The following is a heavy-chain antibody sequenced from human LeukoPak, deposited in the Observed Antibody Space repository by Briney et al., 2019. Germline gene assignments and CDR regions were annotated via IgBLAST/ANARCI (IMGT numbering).Heavy chain of an antibody. CDR3: ARSTWGGDLLTFDY. Sequence: PGGSLRLSCAASGFTVGSNYMSWVRQAPGKGLKWVSVIYSGGSTYYADSVKGRFTISRDNSKNTLYLQMNSLRAEDTAVYFCARSTWGGDLLTFDYWGQGTLVTVSS. CDR1: GFTVGSNY. J-gene: IGHJ4*02. V-gene: IGHV3-53*01. CDR2: IYSGGST. D-gene: IGHD1-26*01.